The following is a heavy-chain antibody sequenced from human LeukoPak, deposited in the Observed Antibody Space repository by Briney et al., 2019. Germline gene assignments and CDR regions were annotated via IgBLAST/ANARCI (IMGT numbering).Heavy chain of an antibody. J-gene: IGHJ6*03. Sequence: ASVKVSCKASGYTFTSYYMHWVRQAPGQGLEWMGIINPSGGSTSYAQKFQGRVTMTRDTSTSTVYMELSSLRSEDTAVYYCARDQGSNTYYYYMDVWGKGTTVTVSS. D-gene: IGHD4-23*01. CDR3: ARDQGSNTYYYYMDV. CDR1: GYTFTSYY. V-gene: IGHV1-46*01. CDR2: INPSGGST.